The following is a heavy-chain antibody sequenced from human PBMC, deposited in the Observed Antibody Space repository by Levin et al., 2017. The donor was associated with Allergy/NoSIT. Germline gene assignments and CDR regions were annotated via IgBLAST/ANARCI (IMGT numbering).Heavy chain of an antibody. D-gene: IGHD6-19*01. Sequence: QPGGSLRLSCAASGFTFTTFWMTWVRQAPGKGLEWVANIKQDGSETYYVDSVKGRFTISRDNCKNSVYLQMNSLRVDDTAVYYCAREEGWGYHFGMDVWGQGTTVTVSS. J-gene: IGHJ6*02. CDR3: AREEGWGYHFGMDV. CDR2: IKQDGSET. CDR1: GFTFTTFW. V-gene: IGHV3-7*01.